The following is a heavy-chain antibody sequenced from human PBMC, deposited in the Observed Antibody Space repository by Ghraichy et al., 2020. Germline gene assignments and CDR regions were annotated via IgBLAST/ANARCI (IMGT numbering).Heavy chain of an antibody. CDR2: IYPGDSDT. CDR1: GYSFTSYW. D-gene: IGHD5-18*01. Sequence: GESLNISCKGSGYSFTSYWIGWVRQMPGKGLEWMGIIYPGDSDTRYSPSFQGQVTISADKSISTAYLQWSSLKASDTAMYYCARTWGGYSYGYDYYYGMDVWGQGTTVTVSS. J-gene: IGHJ6*02. V-gene: IGHV5-51*01. CDR3: ARTWGGYSYGYDYYYGMDV.